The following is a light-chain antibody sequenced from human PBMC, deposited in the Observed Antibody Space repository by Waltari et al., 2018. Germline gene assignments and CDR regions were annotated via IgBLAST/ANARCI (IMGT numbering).Light chain of an antibody. J-gene: IGKJ2*01. Sequence: DLVMTQSPDSLAVSLGERATIHCKPSQSVLYSSNNKNYLAWYQHKPGQPPKLLIYWASTRESGVPDRFSGSGSGTDFTLTISSLQAEDVAIYYCQQYYSTPYTFGQGTKLEIK. CDR3: QQYYSTPYT. CDR2: WAS. V-gene: IGKV4-1*01. CDR1: QSVLYSSNNKNY.